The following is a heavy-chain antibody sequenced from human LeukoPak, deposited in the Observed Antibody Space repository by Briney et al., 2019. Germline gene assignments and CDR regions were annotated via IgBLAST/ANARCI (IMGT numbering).Heavy chain of an antibody. CDR3: ARDPSGSYFNWFDP. J-gene: IGHJ5*02. V-gene: IGHV4-59*01. CDR1: GGSISSYY. CDR2: IYYTGGT. D-gene: IGHD1-26*01. Sequence: SETLSLTCTVSGGSISSYYWSWIRQPPGKGLEWIGNIYYTGGTNYNPSIKSRVTISVDTSKNQYSLKLSSVTAADTAVYYCARDPSGSYFNWFDPWGQGTLVTVSS.